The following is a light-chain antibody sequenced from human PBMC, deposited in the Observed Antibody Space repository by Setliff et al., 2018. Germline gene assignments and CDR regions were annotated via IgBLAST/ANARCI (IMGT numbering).Light chain of an antibody. V-gene: IGLV2-11*01. CDR3: CSYAGSYTYV. CDR1: SSDVGGYNY. Sequence: QSALTQPRSVSGSLGQSVTISCTGTSSDVGGYNYVSWYQQHPGKAPKLMIYDVSKRPSGVPDRLSGSKSGNTASLTISGLQAEDEADYYCCSYAGSYTYVFGTGTKVTV. J-gene: IGLJ1*01. CDR2: DVS.